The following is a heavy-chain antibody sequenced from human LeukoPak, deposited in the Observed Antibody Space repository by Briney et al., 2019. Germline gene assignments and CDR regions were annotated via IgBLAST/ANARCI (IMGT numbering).Heavy chain of an antibody. V-gene: IGHV3-49*03. CDR1: GFTFDDYA. CDR3: SRADGYFYYFDY. Sequence: PGRSLRLSCAAPGFTFDDYAVSWFRQAPGKGLEWAGFIRTKAYGVTTEYAASVKGRFTISRDDSKSIAYLQMNSLKTEDTAVYFCSRADGYFYYFDYWGQGTLVTVSS. J-gene: IGHJ4*02. CDR2: IRTKAYGVTT. D-gene: IGHD5-18*01.